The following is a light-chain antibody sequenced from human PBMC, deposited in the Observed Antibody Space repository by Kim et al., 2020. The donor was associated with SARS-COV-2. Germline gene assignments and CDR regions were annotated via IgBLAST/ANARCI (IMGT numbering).Light chain of an antibody. J-gene: IGKJ2*01. Sequence: SASIGDSVTFTCRASQNIGGDLHWYQQRPGKSPKLLIPGTSSVQSGVPSRFRGSGSGTDFTLTITSLQAEDFAAYFCQQSYSMPYTFGQGTKLEI. CDR3: QQSYSMPYT. CDR2: GTS. V-gene: IGKV1-39*01. CDR1: QNIGGD.